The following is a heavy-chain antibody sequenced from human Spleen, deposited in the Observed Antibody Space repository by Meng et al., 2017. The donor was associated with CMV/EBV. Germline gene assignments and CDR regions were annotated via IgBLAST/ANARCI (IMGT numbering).Heavy chain of an antibody. V-gene: IGHV3-9*01. CDR3: AREVTMIRGFISRAPESLHYYYAMDV. J-gene: IGHJ6*02. CDR1: GFPFDDYA. D-gene: IGHD3-10*01. Sequence: GGSLRLSCAASGFPFDDYAMHWVRQAPGKGLEWVSGITWNSVHIAYADSVRGRFTIFRDNSKNTLYLQMNSLRAEDTAVYYCAREVTMIRGFISRAPESLHYYYAMDVWGQGTTVTVSS. CDR2: ITWNSVHI.